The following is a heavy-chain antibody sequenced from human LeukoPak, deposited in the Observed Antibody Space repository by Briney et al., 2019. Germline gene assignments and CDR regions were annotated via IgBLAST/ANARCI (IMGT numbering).Heavy chain of an antibody. CDR1: GFTFSSYS. CDR3: ARDRVAATGTYYYYGVDV. V-gene: IGHV3-21*01. J-gene: IGHJ6*02. Sequence: GGSLRLSCAASGFTFSSYSMNWVRQAPGKGLEWVSSISSRSSYIYYADSVKGRFTISRDNAKNSLYLQMNSLRAEDTAVYYCARDRVAATGTYYYYGVDVWGQGTTVTVSS. CDR2: ISSRSSYI. D-gene: IGHD6-13*01.